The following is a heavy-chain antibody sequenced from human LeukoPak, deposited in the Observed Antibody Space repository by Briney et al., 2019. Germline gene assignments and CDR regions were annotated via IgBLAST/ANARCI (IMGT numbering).Heavy chain of an antibody. D-gene: IGHD3-10*01. V-gene: IGHV3-21*01. J-gene: IGHJ4*02. CDR1: GFTFSSYS. CDR3: ARDRSPDY. Sequence: GGSLRLSCVASGFTFSSYSMNWVRQAPGKGLEWVSSISSRSSHIYYADSVKGRFTISRDNAKNSLYLQMNSLRTEDTAVYYCARDRSPDYWGQGTLDTVSS. CDR2: ISSRSSHI.